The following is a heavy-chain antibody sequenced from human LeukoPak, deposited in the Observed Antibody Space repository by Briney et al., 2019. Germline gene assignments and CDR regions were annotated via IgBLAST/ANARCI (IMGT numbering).Heavy chain of an antibody. V-gene: IGHV3-43*01. J-gene: IGHJ4*02. CDR2: ISWDGGST. CDR3: AKDMEGYCSGGTCYSPFDY. Sequence: GGSLRLSCAASGFTFDDYTMHWVRQAPGKGLEWVSLISWDGGSTYYADSVKGRFTISRDNSKNSLYLQVNSLRTEDTALYYCAKDMEGYCSGGTCYSPFDYWGQGTLVTVSS. CDR1: GFTFDDYT. D-gene: IGHD2-15*01.